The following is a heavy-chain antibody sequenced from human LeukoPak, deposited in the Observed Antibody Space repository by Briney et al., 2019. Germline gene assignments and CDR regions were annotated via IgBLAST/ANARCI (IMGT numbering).Heavy chain of an antibody. CDR2: ISGSGDSA. D-gene: IGHD2-21*02. Sequence: GGSLRLSCAASGFTFSSYAMSWVRQAPGKGLEWVSVISGSGDSAYYADSVKGRFAISRDNSKNTLYLQMNSLRAEDTAVYYCAKDQTTVTGIASQFDYWGQGTLVTVSS. J-gene: IGHJ4*02. CDR1: GFTFSSYA. CDR3: AKDQTTVTGIASQFDY. V-gene: IGHV3-23*01.